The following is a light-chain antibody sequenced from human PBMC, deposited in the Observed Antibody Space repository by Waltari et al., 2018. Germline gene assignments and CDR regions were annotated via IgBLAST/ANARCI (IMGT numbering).Light chain of an antibody. J-gene: IGKJ4*02. CDR3: QTYFTCLEK. CDR2: GAS. CDR1: QIVSRN. Sequence: CRASQIVSRNVAWNQQKPCQAPKLLTGGASTRAAGIAARFSGGGSGTEFSLTISSQQSEDFAVYYCQTYFTCLEKFGAGTTVDIK. V-gene: IGKV3-15*01.